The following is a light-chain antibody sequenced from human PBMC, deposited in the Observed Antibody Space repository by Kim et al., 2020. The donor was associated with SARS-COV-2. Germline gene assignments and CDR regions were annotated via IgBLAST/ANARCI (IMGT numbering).Light chain of an antibody. CDR2: DAS. V-gene: IGKV3-11*01. Sequence: EIVLTQSPATLSLSPGERATLSCRASQSVSRYLAWYQQKRGQAPRLLIYDASNRATGIPARFSGSGSGTDFTLTISSLEPEDFAVYYCQQCAHWPPFTFGGGTKVDIK. J-gene: IGKJ4*01. CDR1: QSVSRY. CDR3: QQCAHWPPFT.